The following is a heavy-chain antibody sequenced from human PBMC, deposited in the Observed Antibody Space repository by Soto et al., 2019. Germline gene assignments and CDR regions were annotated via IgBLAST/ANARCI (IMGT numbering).Heavy chain of an antibody. J-gene: IGHJ4*02. CDR1: GFTFSNCV. CDR2: ITTNGHT. V-gene: IGHV3-23*01. D-gene: IGHD6-13*01. Sequence: EVHLLESGGVLVQPGESLRLSCETSGFTFSNCVMTWVRQPPGKRLEWVSVITTNGHTDYADSVKGRFTISRDKSKNTVYPQMNSLRAEDTAVYYCAKGLLNGRWYAAEWGQGTLVTVSS. CDR3: AKGLLNGRWYAAE.